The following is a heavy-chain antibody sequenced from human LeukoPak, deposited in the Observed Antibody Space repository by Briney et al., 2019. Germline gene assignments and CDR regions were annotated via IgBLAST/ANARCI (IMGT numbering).Heavy chain of an antibody. Sequence: GGSLRLSCAASGFTFTSSAMSWVRQAPGKGLEWVSYISSSGSTIYYADSVKGRFTISRDNAKNSLYLQMNSLRAEDTAVYYCAREGALTVTKDAFDIWGQGTMVTVSS. CDR3: AREGALTVTKDAFDI. D-gene: IGHD4-17*01. J-gene: IGHJ3*02. V-gene: IGHV3-48*03. CDR2: ISSSGSTI. CDR1: GFTFTSSA.